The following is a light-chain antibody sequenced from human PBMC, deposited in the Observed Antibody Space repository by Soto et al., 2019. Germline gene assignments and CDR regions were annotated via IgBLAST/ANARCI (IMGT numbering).Light chain of an antibody. V-gene: IGLV2-8*01. CDR2: EVS. J-gene: IGLJ2*01. Sequence: QSVLTQPPSASGSPGQSVTISCTGTSSDVGGYDFVSWYQQHPGKAPKLIIYEVSQRPSGVPDRFSGSKSGNTASLTVSGLQAEDDADYYCSSFAGTTKLFGGGTKLTVL. CDR3: SSFAGTTKL. CDR1: SSDVGGYDF.